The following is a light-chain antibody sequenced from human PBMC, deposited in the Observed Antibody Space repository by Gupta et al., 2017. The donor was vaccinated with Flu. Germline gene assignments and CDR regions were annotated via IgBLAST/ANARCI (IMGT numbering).Light chain of an antibody. CDR3: QQRDNWPRT. V-gene: IGKV3-11*01. CDR1: LNINKN. J-gene: IGKJ3*01. Sequence: VLTQSPDTLSLSPGQRATLSCRTSLNINKNLAWYQQRPGQAPRLLIYDATDRASGIPDRFSGSGSGTDFTLTIRSLEPEDFAVYYCQQRDNWPRTFGAGTKVDI. CDR2: DAT.